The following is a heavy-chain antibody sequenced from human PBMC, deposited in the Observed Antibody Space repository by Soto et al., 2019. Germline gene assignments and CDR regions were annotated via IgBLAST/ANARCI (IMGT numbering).Heavy chain of an antibody. CDR2: IYATGTT. CDR3: VGDGTKPLREWFDQ. V-gene: IGHV4-4*07. J-gene: IGHJ5*02. CDR1: GASISGFY. D-gene: IGHD1-1*01. Sequence: PSETLSLTCTVSGASISGFYWSWIRKSAGKGLEWIGRIYATGTTDYNPSLKSRVMMSVDTSKKQFSLKLRSVTAADTAVYYCVGDGTKPLREWFDQWYQG.